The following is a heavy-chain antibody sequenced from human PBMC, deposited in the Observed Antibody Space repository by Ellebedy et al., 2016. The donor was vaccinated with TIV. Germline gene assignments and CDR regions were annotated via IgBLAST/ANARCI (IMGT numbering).Heavy chain of an antibody. Sequence: GGSLRLSCKGSGYSFTTYWIAWVRQMPGKGLEWMGIIYPGASSTRYSPSFQGQVTFSVDKSISTAYLQWSSLKASDAAMYYCARHAAFSKDTYFGMDVWGQGTTVTVSS. CDR3: ARHAAFSKDTYFGMDV. J-gene: IGHJ6*02. CDR2: IYPGASST. D-gene: IGHD5-18*01. V-gene: IGHV5-51*01. CDR1: GYSFTTYW.